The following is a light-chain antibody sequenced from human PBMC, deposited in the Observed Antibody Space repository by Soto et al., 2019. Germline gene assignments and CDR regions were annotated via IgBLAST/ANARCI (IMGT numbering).Light chain of an antibody. J-gene: IGKJ5*01. CDR3: QQTYTTPEIT. CDR2: EAS. Sequence: DIQRTQSPSTLSTSVGDRVTIPCRPSQSISTWLAWYQQKPGKAPNLLIYEASTLENGVSSRFSGSGSGTEFTLTISSLQPEDFAIYYCQQTYTTPEITFGQGTRLEI. CDR1: QSISTW. V-gene: IGKV1-5*01.